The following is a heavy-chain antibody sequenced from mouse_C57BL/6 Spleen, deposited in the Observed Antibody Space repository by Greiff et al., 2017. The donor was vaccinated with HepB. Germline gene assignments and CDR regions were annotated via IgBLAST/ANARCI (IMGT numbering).Heavy chain of an antibody. CDR3: ARVYGSSLHWYFDV. Sequence: EVQLVESGGDLVKPGGSLKLSCAASGFTFSSYGMSWVRQTPDKRLEWVATISSGGSYTYYPDSVKGRFTISRDNAKNTLYLQMSSLKSEDTAMYYCARVYGSSLHWYFDVWGTGTTVTVSS. CDR2: ISSGGSYT. J-gene: IGHJ1*03. CDR1: GFTFSSYG. D-gene: IGHD1-1*01. V-gene: IGHV5-6*01.